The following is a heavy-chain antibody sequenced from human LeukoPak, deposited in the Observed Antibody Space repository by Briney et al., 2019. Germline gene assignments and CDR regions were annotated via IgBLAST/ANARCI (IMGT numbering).Heavy chain of an antibody. V-gene: IGHV3-7*01. CDR3: AREISATLERGYSGYQNEKYYFDY. Sequence: GGSLRLSCAASGFTFSSYWMSWVRQAPGKGLEWVANIKQDGSEKYYVDSVKGRFTISRDNAKNSLYLQMNSLRAEDTAVYYCAREISATLERGYSGYQNEKYYFDYWGQGTLVTVSS. J-gene: IGHJ4*02. CDR2: IKQDGSEK. CDR1: GFTFSSYW. D-gene: IGHD5-12*01.